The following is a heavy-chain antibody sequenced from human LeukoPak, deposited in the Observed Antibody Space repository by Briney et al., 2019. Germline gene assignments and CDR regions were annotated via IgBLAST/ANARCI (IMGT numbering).Heavy chain of an antibody. Sequence: SETLSLTCAVYGGSFSGYYWSWIRQPPGKGLEWIGEINHSGSTNYNPSLESRVTISVDTSKNQFSLKLSTVTAADTAVYYCARVDYYDSSGYYDYWGQGTLVTVSS. CDR3: ARVDYYDSSGYYDY. D-gene: IGHD3-22*01. CDR1: GGSFSGYY. J-gene: IGHJ4*02. V-gene: IGHV4-34*01. CDR2: INHSGST.